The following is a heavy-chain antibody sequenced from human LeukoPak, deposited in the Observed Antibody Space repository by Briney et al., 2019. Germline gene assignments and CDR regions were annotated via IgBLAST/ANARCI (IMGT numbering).Heavy chain of an antibody. D-gene: IGHD3-10*01. CDR2: IYTSGST. V-gene: IGHV4-4*07. CDR3: ARSPRVFGAQYYYMDV. CDR1: GGSISSNY. Sequence: SETLSLTCSVSGGSISSNYWSWIRQPPGKGLEWIGRIYTSGSTNYNPSLKSRVTMSVDTSKNQFSLKLSSVTAADTAVYYCARSPRVFGAQYYYMDVWGKGTTVTVSS. J-gene: IGHJ6*03.